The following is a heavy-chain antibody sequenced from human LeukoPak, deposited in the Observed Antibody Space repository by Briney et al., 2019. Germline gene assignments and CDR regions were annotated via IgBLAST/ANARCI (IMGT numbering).Heavy chain of an antibody. Sequence: SQTLSLTCALSGDSVSSNSAAWNWIRQSPSRGLEWLGRTYYRSKWYNDYAVSVKSRMTINPDTSKNQFSLQLNSVTPEDTAVYYCARMADSSGWPRVDYWGQGTLVTVSS. CDR3: ARMADSSGWPRVDY. CDR1: GDSVSSNSAA. D-gene: IGHD6-19*01. V-gene: IGHV6-1*01. CDR2: TYYRSKWYN. J-gene: IGHJ4*02.